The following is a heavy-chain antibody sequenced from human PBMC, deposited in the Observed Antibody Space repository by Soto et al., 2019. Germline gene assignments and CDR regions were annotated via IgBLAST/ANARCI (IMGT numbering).Heavy chain of an antibody. CDR1: GFSLTTSGVG. J-gene: IGHJ4*02. CDR3: AHRLLKTLLCFVTTTSLYFDY. CDR2: IYWDDDK. Sequence: QITLKESGPALVKPTQTLTLTCTFSGFSLTTSGVGVGWIRQPPGKAPEWLALIYWDDDKRYKSSLETRITITKDTFKNQVVLTMTNTVPVDTPTYYCAHRLLKTLLCFVTTTSLYFDYWGQGTPVSVSS. V-gene: IGHV2-5*02. D-gene: IGHD1-1*01.